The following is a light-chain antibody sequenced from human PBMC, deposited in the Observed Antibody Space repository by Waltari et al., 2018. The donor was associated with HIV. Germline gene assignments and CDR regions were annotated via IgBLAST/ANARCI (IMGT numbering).Light chain of an antibody. J-gene: IGLJ1*01. Sequence: SYELTQAPSVSVSPGQTARITCSGDTLAKQYAYWYQQKPGQAPELVMYQDTERPSGIPERCSGSRSGTTVTLTISRVQAADEADYYCQSIDSGGTFVFGTGTKVTVL. V-gene: IGLV3-25*03. CDR3: QSIDSGGTFV. CDR1: TLAKQY. CDR2: QDT.